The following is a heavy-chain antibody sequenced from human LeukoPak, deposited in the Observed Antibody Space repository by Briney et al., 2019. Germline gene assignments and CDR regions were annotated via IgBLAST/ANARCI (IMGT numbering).Heavy chain of an antibody. V-gene: IGHV1-69*04. CDR3: ARDLTRDGYNHDIRYGMDV. Sequence: ASVKVSCKASGGTFSSYAISWVRQAPGQGLEWMGRIIPTFRIANYAQKFQGRVTITADKSTSTAYMELSSLRSEDTAVYYCARDLTRDGYNHDIRYGMDVWGQGTTVTVSS. CDR1: GGTFSSYA. CDR2: IIPTFRIA. J-gene: IGHJ6*02. D-gene: IGHD5-24*01.